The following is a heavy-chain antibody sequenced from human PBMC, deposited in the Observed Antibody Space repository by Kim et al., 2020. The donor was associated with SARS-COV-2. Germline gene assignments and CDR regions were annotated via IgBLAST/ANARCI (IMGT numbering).Heavy chain of an antibody. CDR2: IKKDGSEK. J-gene: IGHJ5*02. CDR1: GFTFSNYW. D-gene: IGHD3-10*01. V-gene: IGHV3-7*01. Sequence: GGSLRLSCAVSGFTFSNYWMSWVRQAPGKGLEWVANIKKDGSEKYYVDSVKGRFTISRDNAKNSLHLQMNSLRAEDTAVSYCAGDGAFTLVRGVIGWLDPWGQGALVTLSS. CDR3: AGDGAFTLVRGVIGWLDP.